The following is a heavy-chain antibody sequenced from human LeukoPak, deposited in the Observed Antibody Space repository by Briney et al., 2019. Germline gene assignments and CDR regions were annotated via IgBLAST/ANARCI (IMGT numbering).Heavy chain of an antibody. CDR3: ASPRGFSYGYFDH. J-gene: IGHJ4*02. Sequence: PSETLSLTCTVSGGSISSSSYYWGWIRQPPGKGLEWIGSIYYSGSTYYNPSLKSRVTISADTSKNQFSLRLDSVSAADTAVYYCASPRGFSYGYFDHWGQGSLVTVSS. V-gene: IGHV4-39*01. CDR2: IYYSGST. CDR1: GGSISSSSYY. D-gene: IGHD5-18*01.